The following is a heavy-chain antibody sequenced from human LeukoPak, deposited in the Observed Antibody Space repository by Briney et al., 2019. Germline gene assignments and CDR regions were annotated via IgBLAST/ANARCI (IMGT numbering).Heavy chain of an antibody. CDR1: GYTFTSYY. CDR3: ARDPNYYDSSGSKPYY. J-gene: IGHJ4*02. CDR2: INPSGGST. D-gene: IGHD3-22*01. Sequence: GASVKVSCKASGYTFTSYYMHWVRQAPGQGLEWMGIINPSGGSTSYAQKFQGRVTMTRDTSTSTVYMELSSLRSEDTAVYYCARDPNYYDSSGSKPYYWGQGTLVTVSS. V-gene: IGHV1-46*01.